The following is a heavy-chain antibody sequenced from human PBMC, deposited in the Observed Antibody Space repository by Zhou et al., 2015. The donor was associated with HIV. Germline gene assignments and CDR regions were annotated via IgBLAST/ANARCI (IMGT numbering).Heavy chain of an antibody. Sequence: LMQSGTEVTKPGSSVKVSCKASGGTFSSYAISWVRQAPGQGLEWMGGIIPIFGTANYAQKFQGRVTITADKSTSTAYMELSSLRSEDTAVYYCARESLAVAGIYYYYGMDVWGQGTTVTVSS. CDR1: GGTFSSYA. J-gene: IGHJ6*02. V-gene: IGHV1-69*06. D-gene: IGHD6-19*01. CDR3: ARESLAVAGIYYYYGMDV. CDR2: IIPIFGTA.